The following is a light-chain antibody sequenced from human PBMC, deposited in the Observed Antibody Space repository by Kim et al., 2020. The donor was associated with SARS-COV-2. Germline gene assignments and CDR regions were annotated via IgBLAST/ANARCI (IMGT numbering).Light chain of an antibody. Sequence: SSELTQDPPVSVALGQTVTITCQGDSLSNSDASWYQLRPGQAPLLVIYRDTNRPSGIPDRFSGSRSGTTSSLTITGAQAEDEADYYCHSLQRSGKQMFFG. CDR3: HSLQRSGKQMF. J-gene: IGLJ2*01. V-gene: IGLV3-19*01. CDR1: SLSNSD. CDR2: RDT.